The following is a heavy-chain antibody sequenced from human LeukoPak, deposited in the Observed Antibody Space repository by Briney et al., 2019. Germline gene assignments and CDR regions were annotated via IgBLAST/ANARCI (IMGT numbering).Heavy chain of an antibody. V-gene: IGHV4-59*08. J-gene: IGHJ5*02. CDR1: GGSISSYY. Sequence: SETLSLTCTVSGGSISSYYWSWIRQPPGKGLEWIGYINYSGSTNYSPSLKSRVTISVDTSKNQFSLKLSSVSAADTAVYYCARQTAPRSWFDPWGQGTLVTVSS. CDR2: INYSGST. D-gene: IGHD5-18*01. CDR3: ARQTAPRSWFDP.